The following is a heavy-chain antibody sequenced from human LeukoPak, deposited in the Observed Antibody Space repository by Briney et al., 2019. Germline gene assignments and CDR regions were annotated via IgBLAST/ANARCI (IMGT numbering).Heavy chain of an antibody. CDR1: GFTVSSHY. V-gene: IGHV3-53*01. CDR3: ARVSQAADAVDY. J-gene: IGHJ4*02. Sequence: GGSLRLSCAASGFTVSSHYMSWARQAPGKGLEWVSLIYSGGSTYYADSVKGRFTISRDNSKNTLHLQMNSLRAEDTAVYYCARVSQAADAVDYWGQGTLVTVSS. CDR2: IYSGGST. D-gene: IGHD6-13*01.